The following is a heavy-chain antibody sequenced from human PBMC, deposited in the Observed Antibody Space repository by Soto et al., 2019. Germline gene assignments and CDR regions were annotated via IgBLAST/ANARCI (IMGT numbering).Heavy chain of an antibody. J-gene: IGHJ4*02. CDR2: ISGSGGST. CDR1: AFTFSSYA. Sequence: EVQLLESGGGLVQPGGSLRLSCAASAFTFSSYAMSWVRQAPGKGLEWVSTISGSGGSTYYADSVKGRFTISRDNSKNTLYLQMNSLRTEDAAIYYCAKDKGQSGVGATLIDWGQGTLVTVSS. D-gene: IGHD1-26*01. V-gene: IGHV3-23*01. CDR3: AKDKGQSGVGATLID.